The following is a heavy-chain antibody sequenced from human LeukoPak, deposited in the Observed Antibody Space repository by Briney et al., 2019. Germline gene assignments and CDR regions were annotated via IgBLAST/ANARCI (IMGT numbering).Heavy chain of an antibody. CDR3: ARVEYSYGYYYYYGMDV. J-gene: IGHJ6*02. CDR2: IYYSGST. V-gene: IGHV4-59*01. Sequence: PSETLSLTCTVSGGSISSYYWSWIRQPPGKGLEWIGYIYYSGSTNYNPSLKSRVTISVDTSKNQFSLKLSSVTAADTAVYYYARVEYSYGYYYYYGMDVWGQGTTVTVSS. D-gene: IGHD5-18*01. CDR1: GGSISSYY.